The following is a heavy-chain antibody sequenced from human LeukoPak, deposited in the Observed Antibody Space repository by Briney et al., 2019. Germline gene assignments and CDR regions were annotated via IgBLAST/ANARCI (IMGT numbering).Heavy chain of an antibody. J-gene: IGHJ4*02. V-gene: IGHV4-4*02. CDR3: ARDGGAGLFDY. D-gene: IGHD3-10*01. Sequence: SGTLSLTCAVSGGSISSSNWWSWVRQPPGKGLEWIGEIYHSGSTYYNPSLKSRVTISVDTSKNQFSLKLSSVTAADTAVYYCARDGGAGLFDYWGQGTLVTVSS. CDR2: IYHSGST. CDR1: GGSISSSNW.